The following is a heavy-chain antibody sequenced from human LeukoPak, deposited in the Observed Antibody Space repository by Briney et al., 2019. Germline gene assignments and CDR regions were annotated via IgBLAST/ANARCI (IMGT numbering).Heavy chain of an antibody. Sequence: GGSLRLSCAASGFTFSSYAMHWVRQAPGKGLEWVAVISYDGSNKYYQDSVKGRFTISRDNYKNTLYLQMNSLRAEDTATYYCATGGDFDPWGPGTLVTVS. CDR2: ISYDGSNK. V-gene: IGHV3-30-3*01. J-gene: IGHJ5*02. CDR1: GFTFSSYA. D-gene: IGHD2-21*02. CDR3: ATGGDFDP.